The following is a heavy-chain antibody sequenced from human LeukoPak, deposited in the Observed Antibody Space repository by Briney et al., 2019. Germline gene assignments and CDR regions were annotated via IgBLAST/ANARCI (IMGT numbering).Heavy chain of an antibody. V-gene: IGHV4-39*01. CDR3: ARRGYCSSTSCRSWFDP. J-gene: IGHJ5*02. CDR2: IYYSGST. D-gene: IGHD2-2*01. CDR1: GGSISSSSYY. Sequence: SETLSLTCTVSGGSISSSSYYWGWIRQPPGKGLEWIGSIYYSGSTYYNPSLKSRVTISVDTSKNQFSLKLSSVTAADTAVYYCARRGYCSSTSCRSWFDPWGQGTLVTVSS.